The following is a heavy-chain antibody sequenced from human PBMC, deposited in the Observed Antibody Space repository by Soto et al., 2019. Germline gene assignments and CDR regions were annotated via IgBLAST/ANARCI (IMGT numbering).Heavy chain of an antibody. D-gene: IGHD3-10*01. Sequence: EVKLLESGGGLVQPGGSLRLSCGVSGFTVTSNGVSWVRQAPGKGLEWVSAISPNGQGIWYADSVKGRFTISRDISRNTVFLQMDSLRAEDTAVYYCAKDRHYPRGYFHYWGQGTLVTVSS. V-gene: IGHV3-23*01. CDR1: GFTVTSNG. CDR3: AKDRHYPRGYFHY. CDR2: ISPNGQGI. J-gene: IGHJ4*02.